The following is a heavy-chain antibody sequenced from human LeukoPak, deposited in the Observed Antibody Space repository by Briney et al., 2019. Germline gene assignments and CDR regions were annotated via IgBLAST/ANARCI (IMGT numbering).Heavy chain of an antibody. CDR2: INPNSGGT. CDR1: VYTFTDSY. CDR3: ARETGYCSGGRCYFIY. V-gene: IGHV1-2*02. Sequence: ASVTVSYKASVYTFTDSYIHWVRQAPGQGLEWMGWINPNSGGTSSARKFQGRVTMTRDTSVSTAYMELSSLRSDDTALYYCARETGYCSGGRCYFIYWGQGTLVTVSS. J-gene: IGHJ4*02. D-gene: IGHD2-15*01.